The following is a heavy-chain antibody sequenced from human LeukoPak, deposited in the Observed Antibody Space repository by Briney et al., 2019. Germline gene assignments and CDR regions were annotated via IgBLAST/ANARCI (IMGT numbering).Heavy chain of an antibody. Sequence: SETLSLTCTVSGYSISSGYYWSWIRQPPGKGLEWIGYIYYSGSTNYNPSLKSRVTISVDTPKNQFSLKLSSVTAADTAVYYCARSIAAAGTDFDYWGQGTLVTVSS. J-gene: IGHJ4*02. CDR1: GYSISSGYY. CDR2: IYYSGST. CDR3: ARSIAAAGTDFDY. V-gene: IGHV4-61*01. D-gene: IGHD6-13*01.